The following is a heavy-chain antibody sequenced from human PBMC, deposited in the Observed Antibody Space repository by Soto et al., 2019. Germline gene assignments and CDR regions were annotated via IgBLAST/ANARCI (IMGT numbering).Heavy chain of an antibody. Sequence: QVQLVQSGAEEKKPGASVKVSCKASGYSFTSYAMHWVRQAPGQRLEWMGWINAGNGNTKYSLKFQGRVTITRDTSASTAYRELSSLRSEDTAMYYCARAVAVPASCDYWGQGTLVTVSS. V-gene: IGHV1-3*05. J-gene: IGHJ4*02. CDR1: GYSFTSYA. CDR2: INAGNGNT. D-gene: IGHD6-19*01. CDR3: ARAVAVPASCDY.